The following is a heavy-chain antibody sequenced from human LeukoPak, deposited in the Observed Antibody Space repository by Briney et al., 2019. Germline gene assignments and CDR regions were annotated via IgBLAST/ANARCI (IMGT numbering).Heavy chain of an antibody. V-gene: IGHV3-23*01. Sequence: PGGSLRLSCAASGFTFSKFAMSWVRQAPGKGLEWVAAISGSGGSTYYADSVKGRFNISRDNSKNTLYLQMNSLRAEDTAIYYCAKRVQLERAYYFDYWGQGTLVTVSS. CDR1: GFTFSKFA. CDR3: AKRVQLERAYYFDY. D-gene: IGHD1-1*01. CDR2: ISGSGGST. J-gene: IGHJ4*02.